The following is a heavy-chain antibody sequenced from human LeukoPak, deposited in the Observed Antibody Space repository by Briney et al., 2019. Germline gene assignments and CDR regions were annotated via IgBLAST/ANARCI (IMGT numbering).Heavy chain of an antibody. D-gene: IGHD3-10*01. J-gene: IGHJ6*03. CDR3: ARLTYPGVGVGPHYYYFMDV. CDR1: GGSIRSYY. Sequence: PSETLSLTCTVPGGSIRSYYWSWIRQPPGKGLEWIGYIYYSGSTNYNPSLKSRVTISVDTFKNQFSLKLSSVTAADTAVYYCARLTYPGVGVGPHYYYFMDVWGKGTTVTVSS. V-gene: IGHV4-59*01. CDR2: IYYSGST.